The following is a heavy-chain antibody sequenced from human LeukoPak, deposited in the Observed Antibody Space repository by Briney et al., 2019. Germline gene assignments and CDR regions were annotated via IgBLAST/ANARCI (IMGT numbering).Heavy chain of an antibody. V-gene: IGHV3-7*01. Sequence: GGSLSLSCAASGFTFTDYWMTWVRPAPGQGLEWMANIRQDGGATYYGDSVKGQFTISRDNAKNSLFLQMNNLRAEDTAVYYCATSKDTAGGPYWGQGTLVTVSS. CDR2: IRQDGGAT. CDR1: GFTFTDYW. J-gene: IGHJ4*02. D-gene: IGHD5-18*01. CDR3: ATSKDTAGGPY.